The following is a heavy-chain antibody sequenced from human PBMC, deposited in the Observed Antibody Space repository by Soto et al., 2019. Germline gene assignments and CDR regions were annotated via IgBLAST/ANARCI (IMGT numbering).Heavy chain of an antibody. Sequence: SETLSLTCTVSGGSISSSSYYWGWIRQPPGMGLEWIGSIYYSGSTYYNQSLKSRVTISVATSKNQFSLKLSSVIAADTALYYCARNSIVVVPANNFAYWGQGTLVTVSS. J-gene: IGHJ4*02. CDR3: ARNSIVVVPANNFAY. V-gene: IGHV4-39*01. CDR1: GGSISSSSYY. CDR2: IYYSGST. D-gene: IGHD2-2*01.